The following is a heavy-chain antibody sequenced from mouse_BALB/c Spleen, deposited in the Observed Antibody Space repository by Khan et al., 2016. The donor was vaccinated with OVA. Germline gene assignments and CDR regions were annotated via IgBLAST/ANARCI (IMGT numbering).Heavy chain of an antibody. J-gene: IGHJ4*01. Sequence: QVQLKESGAELARPGASVKMSCKASGYSFTSHTMHWVKQRPGQGLEWIGYINPRSGYTNYNQKFNDKATLTADKSSSTAYMQLSSLTSEDSSVDYCARRTTGYALNYWGQGTSVTVSS. V-gene: IGHV1-4*01. CDR2: INPRSGYT. CDR1: GYSFTSHT. D-gene: IGHD2-14*01. CDR3: ARRTTGYALNY.